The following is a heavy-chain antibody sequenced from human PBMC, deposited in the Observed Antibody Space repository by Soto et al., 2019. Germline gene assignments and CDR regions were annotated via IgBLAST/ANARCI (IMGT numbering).Heavy chain of an antibody. Sequence: GGSLRLSCAASAFTFRNAWMSWVRQAPGKGLEWVGRIKSKTDGGRTDYAAPVKGRFTISRDDSKNTLYLQMNSLKTEDTAVYYCTTGRDSSAKDWFDPWGRGTQVTVSS. D-gene: IGHD6-19*01. J-gene: IGHJ5*02. CDR2: IKSKTDGGRT. CDR1: AFTFRNAW. CDR3: TTGRDSSAKDWFDP. V-gene: IGHV3-15*01.